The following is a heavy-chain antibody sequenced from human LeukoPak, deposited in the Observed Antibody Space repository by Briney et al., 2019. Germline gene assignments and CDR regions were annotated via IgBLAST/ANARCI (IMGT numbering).Heavy chain of an antibody. V-gene: IGHV3-7*01. Sequence: PGGSLRLSCAASGFIFSNYWMSWVRQAPGKGLEWVANIKQDGTEKYYVDSVRGRFTISRDNAKNSLFLQMISLRAEDTAVYYCARSLTMVRAYDYWGQGTLVTVSS. J-gene: IGHJ4*02. CDR3: ARSLTMVRAYDY. CDR2: IKQDGTEK. D-gene: IGHD3-10*01. CDR1: GFIFSNYW.